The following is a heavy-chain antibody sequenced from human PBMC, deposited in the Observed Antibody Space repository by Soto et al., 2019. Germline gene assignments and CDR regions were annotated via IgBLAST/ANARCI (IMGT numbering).Heavy chain of an antibody. CDR2: ISWNSGSI. Sequence: GGSLRLSCAASGFTFSSYSMNWVRQAPGKGLEWVSGISWNSGSIGYADFVKGRFTISRDNAKNSLYLQMNTLRAEDTALYYCAKEFLITSQNSYYYGMDVWGQGTTVTVSS. V-gene: IGHV3-9*01. CDR1: GFTFSSYS. J-gene: IGHJ6*02. CDR3: AKEFLITSQNSYYYGMDV. D-gene: IGHD1-20*01.